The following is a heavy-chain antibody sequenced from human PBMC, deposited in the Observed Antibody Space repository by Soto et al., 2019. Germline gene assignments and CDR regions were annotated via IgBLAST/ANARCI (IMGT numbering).Heavy chain of an antibody. J-gene: IGHJ4*02. Sequence: GESLKISCKGSGYSFTSYWIGWVRQMPGKGLEWMGIIYLGDSDTRYSPSFQGQVTISADKSISTAYLQWSSLKASDTAMYYCARLGGGGVVVAATLDYWGQGTLVTVSS. D-gene: IGHD2-15*01. CDR2: IYLGDSDT. CDR1: GYSFTSYW. CDR3: ARLGGGGVVVAATLDY. V-gene: IGHV5-51*01.